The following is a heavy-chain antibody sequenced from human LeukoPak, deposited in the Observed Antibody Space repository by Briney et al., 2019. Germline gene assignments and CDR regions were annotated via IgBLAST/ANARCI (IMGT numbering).Heavy chain of an antibody. CDR1: GFTFSRYA. CDR3: AKDRLESWSGFYFGLFDY. CDR2: ISNGGRST. V-gene: IGHV3-23*01. Sequence: PGGSLRLSCATSGFTFSRYAMSWVRQAPGKGLEWVSGISNGGRSTYYADPVKGRFTISRDNSKSTLYLQMNSLRAEDTAVYYCAKDRLESWSGFYFGLFDYWGQGALVTVAS. D-gene: IGHD3-3*01. J-gene: IGHJ4*02.